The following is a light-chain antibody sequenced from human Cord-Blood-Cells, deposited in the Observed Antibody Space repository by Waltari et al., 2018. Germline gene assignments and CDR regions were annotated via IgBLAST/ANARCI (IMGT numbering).Light chain of an antibody. CDR1: SSNIGAGYA. CDR2: GNS. CDR3: QSYDSSLSGSV. Sequence: QSVLTQPPSVSGAPGQRVTISCTGSSSNIGAGYAVHWYQQLPGTAPKLLIYGNSNRPSGVPYRFSGSKSGTSASLAITGLQAEDEADYYCQSYDSSLSGSVFGGGTKLTVL. J-gene: IGLJ3*02. V-gene: IGLV1-40*01.